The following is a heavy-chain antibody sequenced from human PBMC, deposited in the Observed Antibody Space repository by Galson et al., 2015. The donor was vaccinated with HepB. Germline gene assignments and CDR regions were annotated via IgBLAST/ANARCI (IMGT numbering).Heavy chain of an antibody. J-gene: IGHJ5*02. V-gene: IGHV3-7*01. CDR2: IHKDGGDE. CDR1: GFTFNKFW. Sequence: SLRLSCAASGFTFNKFWMSWVRQVPGRGPEYVASIHKDGGDESYVDSVKGRFIISSDNIKNSLYLQMNGLRTEDTAVYYCARQGAYCLDLWGLGSLVTVSS. CDR3: ARQGAYCLDL. D-gene: IGHD1-26*01.